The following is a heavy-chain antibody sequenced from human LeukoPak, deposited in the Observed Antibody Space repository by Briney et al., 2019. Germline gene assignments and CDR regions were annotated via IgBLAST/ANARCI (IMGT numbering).Heavy chain of an antibody. CDR2: IYYSGST. D-gene: IGHD4-17*01. V-gene: IGHV4-39*01. Sequence: SDPLSLTCTVSGGSITSSSYYWDYWGWLRQPPGKGLEWIESIYYSGSTHYSPSLKSRLTISVDTSKNQFSLKLTSVTAADTALYYCARNQTVTKGGIRHNWFDPWGQGTLVTVSS. J-gene: IGHJ5*02. CDR1: GGSITSSSYYWDY. CDR3: ARNQTVTKGGIRHNWFDP.